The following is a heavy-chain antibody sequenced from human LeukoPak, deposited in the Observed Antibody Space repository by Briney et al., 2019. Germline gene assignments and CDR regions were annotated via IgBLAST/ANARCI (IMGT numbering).Heavy chain of an antibody. CDR1: GFTFSRYW. D-gene: IGHD3-10*01. J-gene: IGHJ6*03. CDR2: ISGSGDRT. Sequence: GGSLRLSCAASGFTFSRYWMSWVRQAPGKGLEWVSAISGSGDRTFYADSVKGRLTISRDNSKNTLYLQLNTVRAEDTALYYCARGGTNYYYMDVWGNGTTVTVSS. CDR3: ARGGTNYYYMDV. V-gene: IGHV3-23*01.